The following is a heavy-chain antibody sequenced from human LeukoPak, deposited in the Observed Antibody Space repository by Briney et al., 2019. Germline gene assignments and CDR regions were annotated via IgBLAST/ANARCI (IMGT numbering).Heavy chain of an antibody. CDR2: FDPEDGKT. Sequence: GASVKVSCKVSGYTFTELSIHWVRQAPGKGLEWMGSFDPEDGKTVYAQIFQGRVTMAEDTSADAAYMELSSLRSEDTAVYYCATGKTSIGDIVDYGLDVWGQGTTVTVSS. J-gene: IGHJ6*02. CDR3: ATGKTSIGDIVDYGLDV. CDR1: GYTFTELS. V-gene: IGHV1-24*01. D-gene: IGHD4-17*01.